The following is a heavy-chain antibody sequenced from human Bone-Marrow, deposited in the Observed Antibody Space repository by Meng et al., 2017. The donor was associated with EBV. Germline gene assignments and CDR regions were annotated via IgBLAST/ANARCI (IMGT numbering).Heavy chain of an antibody. V-gene: IGHV4-39*07. CDR3: ARVVAAIDY. D-gene: IGHD2-15*01. Sequence: QLRVAESGPGLGKPSETRSPPCTVSGGSISRSRYYWGLIRQPPGKGLEVIWSIYYSGSTYYNPSLKSRGTISVDTSKNQFSLKLSSVTAADTGVYYCARVVAAIDYWGQGTLVTVSS. CDR1: GGSISRSRYY. CDR2: IYYSGST. J-gene: IGHJ4*02.